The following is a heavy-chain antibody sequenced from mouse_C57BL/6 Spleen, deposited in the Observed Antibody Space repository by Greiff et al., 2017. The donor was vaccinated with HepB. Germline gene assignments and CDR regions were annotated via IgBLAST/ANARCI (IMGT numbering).Heavy chain of an antibody. CDR1: GYSITSGYY. CDR2: ISYDGSN. D-gene: IGHD1-1*01. V-gene: IGHV3-6*01. Sequence: EVQLVESGPGLVKPSQSLSLTCSVTGYSITSGYYWNWIRQFPGNKLEWMGYISYDGSNNYNPSLKNRISITRDTSKNQFFLKLNSVTTEDTATYYCASRPGSSRYWYFDVWGTGTTVTVSS. CDR3: ASRPGSSRYWYFDV. J-gene: IGHJ1*03.